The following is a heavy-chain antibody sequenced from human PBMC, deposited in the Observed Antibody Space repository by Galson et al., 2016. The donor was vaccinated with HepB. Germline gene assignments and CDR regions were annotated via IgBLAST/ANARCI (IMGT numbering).Heavy chain of an antibody. J-gene: IGHJ6*02. CDR2: ITGDGSGS. CDR1: GFTFSVYW. D-gene: IGHD3-10*01. CDR3: ERAGGVRWLDV. V-gene: IGHV3-74*01. Sequence: SLRLSCAASGFTFSVYWMHWVRQVPGKGLEWVSRITGDGSGSTSADSVKGRFTISRDNARNTVYLQLKRLRVEDTAVYYCERAGGVRWLDVWGQGTTVTVAS.